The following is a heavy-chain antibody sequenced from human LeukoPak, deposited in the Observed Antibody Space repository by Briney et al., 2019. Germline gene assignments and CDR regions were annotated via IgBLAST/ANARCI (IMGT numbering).Heavy chain of an antibody. D-gene: IGHD3-3*01. Sequence: GGSLRLSCATSGFTFSTYSMNWVRQAPGKGLEWVSSISSSSAFLYYADSVKGRFTISRDNAKNTLYLQMNSLRAEDTAVYYCARGSYYDFWSGYYTDYYYYYMDVWGKGTTVTVSS. CDR2: ISSSSAFL. CDR1: GFTFSTYS. J-gene: IGHJ6*03. CDR3: ARGSYYDFWSGYYTDYYYYYMDV. V-gene: IGHV3-21*01.